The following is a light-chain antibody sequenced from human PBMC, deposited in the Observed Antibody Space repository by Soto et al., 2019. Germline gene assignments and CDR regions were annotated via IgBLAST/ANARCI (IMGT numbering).Light chain of an antibody. Sequence: EIVLTQSPGTLSLSPGETATLSCRASRSVSSNYLAWYQQRPGQAPRLLIHGASSRANGIPDRFSGSGSGTDFTLTISRLEPEDFAVYYCQQYVSSPWAFGQGTKVDIK. CDR2: GAS. CDR1: RSVSSNY. V-gene: IGKV3-20*01. J-gene: IGKJ1*01. CDR3: QQYVSSPWA.